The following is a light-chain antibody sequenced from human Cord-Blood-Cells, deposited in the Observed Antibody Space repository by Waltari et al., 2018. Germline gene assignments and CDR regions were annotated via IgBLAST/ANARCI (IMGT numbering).Light chain of an antibody. Sequence: QSAPTQPASVAGSPCQSITISCTGSSRAVGGYNYAPCYQHHPGKPPKLLIYDVSKRPSGVSNRFSGSKSGNTASLTISGLQAEDEADYYCSSYTSSSTSVVFGGGTKLTVL. J-gene: IGLJ2*01. CDR2: DVS. CDR1: SRAVGGYNY. V-gene: IGLV2-14*03. CDR3: SSYTSSSTSVV.